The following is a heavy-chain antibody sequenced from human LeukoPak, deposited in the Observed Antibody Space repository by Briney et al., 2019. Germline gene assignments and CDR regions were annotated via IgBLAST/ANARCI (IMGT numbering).Heavy chain of an antibody. Sequence: PGGSLRLSCAASGFTFSSYVMGWVRPAPGKGLEWVSTITSGGSTYYADSVKGRFTISRDNSKNMLHLQMKSLRAEDTAVYYCATRGTTATKYFEHWGQGTLVTVSS. CDR3: ATRGTTATKYFEH. CDR1: GFTFSSYV. V-gene: IGHV3-23*01. J-gene: IGHJ4*02. D-gene: IGHD1-1*01. CDR2: ITSGGST.